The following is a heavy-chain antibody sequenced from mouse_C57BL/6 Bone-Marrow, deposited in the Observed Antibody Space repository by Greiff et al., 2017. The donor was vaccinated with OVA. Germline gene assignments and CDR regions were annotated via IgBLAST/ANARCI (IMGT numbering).Heavy chain of an antibody. CDR3: ARCYSNHVYAMDY. CDR2: IDPEDGET. V-gene: IGHV14-2*01. J-gene: IGHJ4*01. D-gene: IGHD2-5*01. Sequence: EVKLMESGAELVKPGASVKLSCTASGFNIKDYYMHWVKQRTEQGLEWIGRIDPEDGETNYAPKFQGKATITADTSSNTAYLQLSSLTSEDTAVYYCARCYSNHVYAMDYWGQGTSVTVSS. CDR1: GFNIKDYY.